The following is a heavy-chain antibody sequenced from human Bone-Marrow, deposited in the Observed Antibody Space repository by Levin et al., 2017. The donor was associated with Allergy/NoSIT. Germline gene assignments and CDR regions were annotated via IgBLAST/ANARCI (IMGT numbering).Heavy chain of an antibody. CDR2: SHYSGTA. V-gene: IGHV4-59*08. D-gene: IGHD2-8*02. J-gene: IGHJ4*02. CDR3: ARRVCTSGLCYLDY. CDR1: GGSVRSHY. Sequence: SQTLSLTCSVSGGSVRSHYWTWLRQPPGRRLELIGYSHYSGTANYNPSLKSRVTISVDTSKNQFSLKLNSVTAADTAVYHCARRVCTSGLCYLDYWGQGTLVTVSS.